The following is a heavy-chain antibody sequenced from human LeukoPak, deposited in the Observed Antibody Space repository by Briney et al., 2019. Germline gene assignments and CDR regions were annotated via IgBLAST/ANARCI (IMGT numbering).Heavy chain of an antibody. CDR3: ARARSSYGYGDAFDI. CDR1: GFTFSTYV. J-gene: IGHJ3*02. Sequence: PAGSLRLSCAASGFTFSTYVHWVRQAPGKGLEWVAVISYDGSSKYYADSVKGRFTISRDNSKNTLYLQMNSLRAEDTAVYYCARARSSYGYGDAFDIWGQGTMVTVSS. V-gene: IGHV3-30*04. CDR2: ISYDGSSK. D-gene: IGHD5-18*01.